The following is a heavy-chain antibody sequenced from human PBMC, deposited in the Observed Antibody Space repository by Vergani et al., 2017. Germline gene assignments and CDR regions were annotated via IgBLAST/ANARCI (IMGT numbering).Heavy chain of an antibody. CDR1: GFTFSSYS. V-gene: IGHV3-21*01. Sequence: EVQLVESGGGLVKPGGSLRLSCAASGFTFSSYSMNWVRQAPGKGLEWVSSISSSSSYIYYADSVKGRFTISRDNAKNSLSLQMNSLRAEDTAVYYCARDSVGILTGYPYFDYWGQGTLVTVSS. CDR3: ARDSVGILTGYPYFDY. CDR2: ISSSSSYI. J-gene: IGHJ4*02. D-gene: IGHD3-9*01.